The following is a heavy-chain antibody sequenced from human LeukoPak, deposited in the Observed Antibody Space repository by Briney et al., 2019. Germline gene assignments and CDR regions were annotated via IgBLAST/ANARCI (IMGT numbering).Heavy chain of an antibody. CDR1: GFTFSDYY. Sequence: NSGGSLRLSCAASGFTFSDYYMSWIRQAPGKGLEWVSYISSSGSTIYYADSVKGRFTISRDNAKNSLYLQMNSLRAEDTAVYYCVSDCTSCREYFQHWGQGTLVTVSS. CDR2: ISSSGSTI. V-gene: IGHV3-11*04. D-gene: IGHD2-2*01. J-gene: IGHJ1*01. CDR3: VSDCTSCREYFQH.